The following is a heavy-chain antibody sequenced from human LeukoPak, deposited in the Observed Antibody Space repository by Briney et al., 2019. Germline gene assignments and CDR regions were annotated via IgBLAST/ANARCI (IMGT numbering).Heavy chain of an antibody. CDR1: GLSFSSYG. J-gene: IGHJ4*02. CDR2: ISGNGASI. D-gene: IGHD3-22*01. CDR3: AKGSYYYDSTGYSPAPGD. Sequence: GGSLRLSCAASGLSFSSYGMSWVRQAPGQGLEWVSSISGNGASIYYAGSVKGRFTISRDNSKNTLHLQMNSLRAEDTAVYFCAKGSYYYDSTGYSPAPGDWGQGTLVTVSS. V-gene: IGHV3-23*01.